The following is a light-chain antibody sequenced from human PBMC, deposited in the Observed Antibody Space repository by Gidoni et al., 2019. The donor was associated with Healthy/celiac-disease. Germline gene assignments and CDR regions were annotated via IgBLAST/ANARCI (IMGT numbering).Light chain of an antibody. CDR2: DAS. J-gene: IGKJ4*01. CDR1: ESVSSY. V-gene: IGKV3-11*01. Sequence: DNVLSQSPDTLSLSPGDRATLACRASESVSSYLACYQQKPGQAPRLLIYDASNRATGIPSRFSGSGSVTDFTLTISSLEPEDFAVYYCQQRSNWPLALTFGGGTKVEIK. CDR3: QQRSNWPLALT.